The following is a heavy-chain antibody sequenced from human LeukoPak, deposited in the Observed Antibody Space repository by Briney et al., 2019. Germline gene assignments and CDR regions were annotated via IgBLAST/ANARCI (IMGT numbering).Heavy chain of an antibody. D-gene: IGHD2-21*02. J-gene: IGHJ6*04. CDR2: INPNSGGA. CDR3: ARDFCGGDCYSRSTYMDV. CDR1: GYTFTGYY. V-gene: IGHV1-2*06. Sequence: ASVKVSCKASGYTFTGYYMHWVRQAPGQELEWMGRINPNSGGANYARKFQGRVTMTRATSISTAYMELSRLRSDDTAVYYCARDFCGGDCYSRSTYMDVWGKGTTVTVSS.